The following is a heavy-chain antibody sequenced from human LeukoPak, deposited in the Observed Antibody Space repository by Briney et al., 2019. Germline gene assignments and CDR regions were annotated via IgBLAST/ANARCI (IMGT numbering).Heavy chain of an antibody. CDR2: INHSGST. V-gene: IGHV4-39*07. Sequence: KSSETLSLTCTVSGGSISSSSYYWGWIRQPPGKGLEWIGEINHSGSTNYNPSLKSRVTISVDTSKNQFSLKLSSVTAADTAVYYCARDLRRYGSGYYYWGQGTLVTVSS. CDR3: ARDLRRYGSGYYY. D-gene: IGHD3-22*01. J-gene: IGHJ4*02. CDR1: GGSISSSSYY.